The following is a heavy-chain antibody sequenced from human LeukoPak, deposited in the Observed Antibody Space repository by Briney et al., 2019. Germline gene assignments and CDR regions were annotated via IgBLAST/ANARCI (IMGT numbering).Heavy chain of an antibody. CDR1: GFTVSSNY. CDR3: ARLIAVAGPYYFDY. D-gene: IGHD6-19*01. Sequence: GGSLRLSCAASGFTVSSNYMSWVRQAPGKGLEWVSSISSSSGYIYYTDSVKGRFTISRDHAKNSLYLQMNSLRAEDTAVYYCARLIAVAGPYYFDYWGQGTLVTVSS. CDR2: ISSSSGYI. J-gene: IGHJ4*02. V-gene: IGHV3-21*01.